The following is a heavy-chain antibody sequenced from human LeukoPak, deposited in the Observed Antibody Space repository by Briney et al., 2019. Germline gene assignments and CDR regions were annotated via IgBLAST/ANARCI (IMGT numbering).Heavy chain of an antibody. CDR1: GYTLTELS. V-gene: IGHV1-24*01. J-gene: IGHJ5*02. D-gene: IGHD4-17*01. CDR2: FDPEDGET. Sequence: ASVKVSCKVSGYTLTELSMHWVRQAPGKGLEWMGGFDPEDGETIYAQKFQGRVTMTRDTSTSTVYMELSSLRSEDTAVYYCARDPDYARSNWFDPWGQGTLVTVSS. CDR3: ARDPDYARSNWFDP.